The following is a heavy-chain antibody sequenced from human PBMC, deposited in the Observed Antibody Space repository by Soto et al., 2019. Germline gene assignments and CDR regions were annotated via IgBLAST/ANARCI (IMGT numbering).Heavy chain of an antibody. D-gene: IGHD2-21*02. Sequence: SETLSLTCTVSGDSISTYYWSWIRQPPGKGLEWIGYIYYSGTTSYNPSLKSRVTTSLDTSKNQFSLKLSSVTAADTAVYYCARENRAYCGGDCYSYFFDYWGPGTLVTSPQ. CDR1: GDSISTYY. V-gene: IGHV4-59*01. CDR3: ARENRAYCGGDCYSYFFDY. CDR2: IYYSGTT. J-gene: IGHJ4*02.